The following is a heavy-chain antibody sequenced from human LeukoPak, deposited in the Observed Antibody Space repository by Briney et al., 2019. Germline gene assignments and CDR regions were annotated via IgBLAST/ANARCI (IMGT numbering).Heavy chain of an antibody. Sequence: SETLSLTCTVSGGSINNYYWTWIRQPPGKGLEWIAYISDVGSPHYSPSLQSRVTISVEASKNQFSLKLVSVTAADTAVYYCAITVTTLALFGSWGQGTLVTVSS. J-gene: IGHJ4*02. CDR3: AITVTTLALFGS. CDR2: ISDVGSP. D-gene: IGHD4-17*01. V-gene: IGHV4-59*12. CDR1: GGSINNYY.